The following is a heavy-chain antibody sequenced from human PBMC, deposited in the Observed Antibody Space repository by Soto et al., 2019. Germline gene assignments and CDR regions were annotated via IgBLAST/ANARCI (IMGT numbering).Heavy chain of an antibody. CDR3: ARDAPPADY. V-gene: IGHV1-18*01. CDR2: ISAYNGNT. J-gene: IGHJ4*02. Sequence: ASVKVSCKASGGTFSSYAISWVRQAPGQGPEWMGWISAYNGNTNYAQKIQGRVTMTTDTSTSTAYMELRSLRSDDTAVYYCARDAPPADYWGQGTLVTVSS. CDR1: GGTFSSYA.